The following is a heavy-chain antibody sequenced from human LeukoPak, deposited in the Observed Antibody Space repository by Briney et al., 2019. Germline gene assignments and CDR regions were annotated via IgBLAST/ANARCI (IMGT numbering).Heavy chain of an antibody. D-gene: IGHD3-3*01. Sequence: GGPLRLSGVASGFTFSRHWMSWVRQAPGKGREGVADIKQDGSQKYYVDSVKGRFTISRDNAKNSLYLQMNSLRAEDTAVYYCARVSTIFNPLDYWGQGTLVTVSS. CDR1: GFTFSRHW. CDR2: IKQDGSQK. J-gene: IGHJ4*02. CDR3: ARVSTIFNPLDY. V-gene: IGHV3-7*01.